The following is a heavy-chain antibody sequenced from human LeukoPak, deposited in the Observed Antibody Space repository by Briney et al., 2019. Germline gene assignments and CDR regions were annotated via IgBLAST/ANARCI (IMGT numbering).Heavy chain of an antibody. CDR1: GYTFTSYA. CDR3: ARGPPTTYFDWEFDY. J-gene: IGHJ4*02. V-gene: IGHV1-3*03. Sequence: ASVKVSCKASGYTFTSYAMHWVRQAPGQRLEWMGWINAGNGNTKYSQEFQGRVTITRDTSASTAYMEPSSLRSEDMAVYYCARGPPTTYFDWEFDYWGQGTLVTVSS. CDR2: INAGNGNT. D-gene: IGHD3-9*01.